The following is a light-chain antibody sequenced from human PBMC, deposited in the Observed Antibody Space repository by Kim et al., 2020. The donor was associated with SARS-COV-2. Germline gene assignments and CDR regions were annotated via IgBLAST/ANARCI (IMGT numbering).Light chain of an antibody. Sequence: ELTQQPSASGTPGQRVTISCSGSSSNIGSNSVYWYQQLPGTAPKLLIYNNNQRPSGVPDRFSGSKSGTSASLAISGLRSEDEADYYCAPWDDSLSGWVFGGGTQLTVL. CDR3: APWDDSLSGWV. J-gene: IGLJ3*02. CDR1: SSNIGSNS. V-gene: IGLV1-47*02. CDR2: NNN.